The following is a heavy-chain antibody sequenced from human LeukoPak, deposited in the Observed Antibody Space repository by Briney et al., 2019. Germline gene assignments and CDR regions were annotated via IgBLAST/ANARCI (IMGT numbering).Heavy chain of an antibody. J-gene: IGHJ5*02. CDR2: FYHSGTS. Sequence: SETLSLTCAVSGYSISSGYYWGWIRRPPGKGLEWIGIFYHSGTSYYNPSLKSRVSISVDTSKNQFSLNLSSVTAADTALYYCARHDFYSNYPHNWFDPWGQGTLVTVSS. D-gene: IGHD4-11*01. CDR3: ARHDFYSNYPHNWFDP. CDR1: GYSISSGYY. V-gene: IGHV4-38-2*01.